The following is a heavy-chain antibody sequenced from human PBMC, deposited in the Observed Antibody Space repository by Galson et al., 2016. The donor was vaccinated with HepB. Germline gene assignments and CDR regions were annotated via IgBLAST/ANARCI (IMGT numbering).Heavy chain of an antibody. V-gene: IGHV4-61*02. CDR2: FSASGSN. CDR1: GDSIISNNYY. Sequence: TLSLTCSVSGDSIISNNYYWSWIRQPAGKGLEWIGRFSASGSNKYNPSLESRVTISVDTSKNQFSLKLSSVTAADTGVYYCARDSHGVDAFNIWGQGTLVAVSS. CDR3: ARDSHGVDAFNI. D-gene: IGHD4-17*01. J-gene: IGHJ3*02.